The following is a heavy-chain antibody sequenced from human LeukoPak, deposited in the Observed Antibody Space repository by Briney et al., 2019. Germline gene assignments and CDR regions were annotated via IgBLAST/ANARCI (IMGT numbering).Heavy chain of an antibody. D-gene: IGHD6-6*01. CDR2: IAVTPDGPAT. J-gene: IGHJ4*02. V-gene: IGHV3-15*04. Sequence: GGSLRLSRAASGFTFNLAWMSWVRQTPGKGLQWVARIAVTPDGPATDYATPVRGRFTISRDDSRNMVYLQMSSLRTDDTAVYYCVWSSTWDKRFYLDQWGQGTLVTVSS. CDR1: GFTFNLAW. CDR3: VWSSTWDKRFYLDQ.